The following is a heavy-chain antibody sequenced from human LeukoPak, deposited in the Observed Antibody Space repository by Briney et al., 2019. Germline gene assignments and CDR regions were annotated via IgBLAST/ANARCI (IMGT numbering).Heavy chain of an antibody. CDR2: INPNSGGT. J-gene: IGHJ4*02. V-gene: IGHV1-2*02. Sequence: ASVKVTCKASGYTFTGHYMHWVRQAPGPGLEWMGWINPNSGGTNYAQKFQGRVTMTRDTSIRSAYMELSRLRSDDTAVYYCARGGRIVVAAAEDYWGQGTLVTVSS. CDR3: ARGGRIVVAAAEDY. D-gene: IGHD2-2*01. CDR1: GYTFTGHY.